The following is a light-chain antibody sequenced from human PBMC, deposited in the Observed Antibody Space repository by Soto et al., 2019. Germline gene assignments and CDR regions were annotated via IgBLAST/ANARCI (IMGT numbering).Light chain of an antibody. CDR1: QSVSSPY. Sequence: EVVLTQSPGTLSLSPGERATLSCRASQSVSSPYLAWYQQRPGQAPRLLIYGTSTRATGIPDRFSGSGSGTDFPLTINRLEPEDFAVYYCQQNGYSPRTFGQGTKVEFK. CDR3: QQNGYSPRT. CDR2: GTS. J-gene: IGKJ1*01. V-gene: IGKV3-20*01.